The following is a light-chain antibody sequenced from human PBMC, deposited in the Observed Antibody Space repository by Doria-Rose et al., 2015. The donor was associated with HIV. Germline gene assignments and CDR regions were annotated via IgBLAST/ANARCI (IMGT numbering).Light chain of an antibody. CDR3: QQYGTSRGT. V-gene: IGKV3-20*01. J-gene: IGKJ5*01. CDR1: QRVKSSY. CDR2: DAS. Sequence: LTQSPGTLSLSPGERATLSCRASQRVKSSYLAWYQQKPGQAPRLLIYDASTRATGIADSFSGSGSGTDFTLTISRLEPEDVAVYYCQQYGTSRGTFGQGTRLEIK.